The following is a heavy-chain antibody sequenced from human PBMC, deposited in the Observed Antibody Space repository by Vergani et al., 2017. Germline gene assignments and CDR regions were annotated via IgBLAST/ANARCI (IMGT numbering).Heavy chain of an antibody. J-gene: IGHJ3*02. D-gene: IGHD6-13*01. CDR3: ARALLEAAAGPDAFDI. V-gene: IGHV4-61*02. CDR2: IYTSGST. Sequence: QVQLQESGPGLVKPSQTLSLTCTVSGGSISSGSYYWSWIRQPAGNGLEWIGRIYTSGSTNYNPSLKSRVTISVDTSKNQFSLKLSSVTAADTAVYYCARALLEAAAGPDAFDIWGQGTMVTVSS. CDR1: GGSISSGSYY.